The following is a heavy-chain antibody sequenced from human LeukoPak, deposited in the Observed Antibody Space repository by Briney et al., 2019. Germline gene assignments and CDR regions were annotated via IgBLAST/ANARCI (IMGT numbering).Heavy chain of an antibody. V-gene: IGHV1-18*01. D-gene: IGHD3-9*01. J-gene: IGHJ5*02. CDR3: ARALGRYFDWLSDPNWFDP. Sequence: ASVKVSCKASGYTFTSYGISWVRQAPGQGLEWMGWISAYNGNTNYAQKLQGRVTMTTDTSTSTAYMELRSLRSDDTAVYYCARALGRYFDWLSDPNWFDPWGQGTLVTVSS. CDR1: GYTFTSYG. CDR2: ISAYNGNT.